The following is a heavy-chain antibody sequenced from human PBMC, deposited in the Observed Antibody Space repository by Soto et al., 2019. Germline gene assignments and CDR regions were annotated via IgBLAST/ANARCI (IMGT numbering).Heavy chain of an antibody. CDR2: ISGSGGST. V-gene: IGHV3-23*01. D-gene: IGHD3-9*01. J-gene: IGHJ4*02. Sequence: GGSLRLSCAASGFTFSSYAMSWVRQAPGKGLEWVSAISGSGGSTYYADSVKGRFTISRDNSKNTLYLQMNSLRAEDTAVYYCAKGILRYFDLLYQIDYWGQGTLVTVSS. CDR3: AKGILRYFDLLYQIDY. CDR1: GFTFSSYA.